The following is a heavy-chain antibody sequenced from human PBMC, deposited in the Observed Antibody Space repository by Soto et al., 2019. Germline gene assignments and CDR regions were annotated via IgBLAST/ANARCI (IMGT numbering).Heavy chain of an antibody. V-gene: IGHV4-59*12. CDR3: VRDSRDRGSWYDAYCHR. CDR2: ISDGGSA. Sequence: VQLQESGPGLVKPSETLSLTCTVSGGSISDYYWSWTRQPPGKGLELIGHISDGGSANHNPSLRSRVTISLATSKNQLSLKVTSVTAADTAVYYCVRDSRDRGSWYDAYCHRWGQGTLVIVSS. CDR1: GGSISDYY. J-gene: IGHJ5*02. D-gene: IGHD6-13*01.